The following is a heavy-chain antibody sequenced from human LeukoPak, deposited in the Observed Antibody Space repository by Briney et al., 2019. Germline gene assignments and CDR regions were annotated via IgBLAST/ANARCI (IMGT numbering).Heavy chain of an antibody. CDR3: ARRARATVRGDYFDY. CDR1: GGPMSSYY. Sequence: PSETLSLTCTVSGGPMSSYYWTWIRQPPGKGLEWIGYIYYTGNTNYNPSLKSRVTISADTSKNQFSLKLNPVTAADTAVYYCARRARATVRGDYFDYWGQGNLVTVSS. J-gene: IGHJ4*02. V-gene: IGHV4-59*08. D-gene: IGHD3-10*01. CDR2: IYYTGNT.